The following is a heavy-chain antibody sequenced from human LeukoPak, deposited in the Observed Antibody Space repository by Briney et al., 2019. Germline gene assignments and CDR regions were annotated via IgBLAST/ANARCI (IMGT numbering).Heavy chain of an antibody. J-gene: IGHJ4*02. D-gene: IGHD3-3*01. CDR2: IVVGSGNA. V-gene: IGHV1-58*02. Sequence: SVKVSCKASGFTFTSSVMQWVRQARGQRLEWIGWIVVGSGNANYAQKFQERVTITRDMSTSTAYMELSSLRSEDTAVYYCAVRDYDFWRGYHSWGQGTLVTVSS. CDR1: GFTFTSSV. CDR3: AVRDYDFWRGYHS.